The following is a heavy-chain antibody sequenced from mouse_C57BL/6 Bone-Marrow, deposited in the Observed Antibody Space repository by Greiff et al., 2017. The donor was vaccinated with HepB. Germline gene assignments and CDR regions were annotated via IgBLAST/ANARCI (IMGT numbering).Heavy chain of an antibody. Sequence: VQLQQPGAELVRPGSSVKLSCKASGYTFTSYWMHWVKQRPIQGLEWIGNIYPSDSETHYNQKFKDKATLTVDKSSSTAYMQLSSLTSEDSAVYYCARQYSSNYDYWGQGTTLTVSS. J-gene: IGHJ2*01. V-gene: IGHV1-52*01. CDR2: IYPSDSET. D-gene: IGHD2-5*01. CDR1: GYTFTSYW. CDR3: ARQYSSNYDY.